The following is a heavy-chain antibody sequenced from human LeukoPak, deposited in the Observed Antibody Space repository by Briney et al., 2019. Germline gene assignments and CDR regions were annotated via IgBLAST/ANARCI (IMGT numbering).Heavy chain of an antibody. Sequence: GGSLRLSCAASGFTFSSYWMHWVRQAPGKGLVWVSRINSDGSSTSYADSVKGRFTISRDNAKNTLYLQMNSLRAEDTAVYYCARARITMVRGVDFDYWGQGTLVNVSS. D-gene: IGHD3-10*01. CDR2: INSDGSST. J-gene: IGHJ4*02. V-gene: IGHV3-74*01. CDR3: ARARITMVRGVDFDY. CDR1: GFTFSSYW.